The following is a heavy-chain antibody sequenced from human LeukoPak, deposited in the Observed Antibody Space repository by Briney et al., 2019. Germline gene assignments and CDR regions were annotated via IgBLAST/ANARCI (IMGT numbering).Heavy chain of an antibody. J-gene: IGHJ4*02. CDR3: ASTYDSSGYYAQGY. CDR1: GYTFTGYY. CDR2: ISAYNGNT. V-gene: IGHV1-18*04. D-gene: IGHD3-22*01. Sequence: ASVKVSCKASGYTFTGYYMHWVRQAPGQGLEWMGWISAYNGNTNYAQKLQGRVTMTTDTSTSTAYMELRSLRSDDTAVYYCASTYDSSGYYAQGYWGQGTLVTVSS.